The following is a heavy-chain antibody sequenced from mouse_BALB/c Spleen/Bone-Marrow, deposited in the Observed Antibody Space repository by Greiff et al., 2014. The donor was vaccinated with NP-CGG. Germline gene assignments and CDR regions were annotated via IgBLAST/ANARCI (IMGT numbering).Heavy chain of an antibody. CDR2: IYPGDGDT. CDR1: GYVFSTYW. CDR3: ARGGISVDY. J-gene: IGHJ2*01. V-gene: IGHV1-80*01. Sequence: QVQLQQSGAELVRPGSSAKISCKSSGYVFSTYWINWVKQRPGQGLEWIGQIYPGDGDTDFNGKFKDKATLTADESSSTAYMQLSSLTSEDSAVYFCARGGISVDYWGQGTTLTVSS.